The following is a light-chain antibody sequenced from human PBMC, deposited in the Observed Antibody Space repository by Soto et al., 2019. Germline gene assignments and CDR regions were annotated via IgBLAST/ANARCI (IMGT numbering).Light chain of an antibody. CDR1: QSLVSSDGNTH. V-gene: IGKV2-30*01. CDR3: MQGTHWHPT. Sequence: DVVMTQSPLSLPVTLGQPASISCSSSQSLVSSDGNTHLNWFQQRPGQSPRRLFYKISNRDSGVPDRFIGRGSGYDFTLKINRVEAEDVGVYFCMQGTHWHPTFGQGAKLEIK. CDR2: KIS. J-gene: IGKJ2*01.